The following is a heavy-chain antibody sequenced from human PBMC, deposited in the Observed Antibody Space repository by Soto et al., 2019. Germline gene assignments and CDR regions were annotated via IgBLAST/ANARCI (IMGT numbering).Heavy chain of an antibody. D-gene: IGHD6-6*01. Sequence: ASVKVSCKASGYTFTSYGISWVRQAPGQGLEWMGWISAYNGNTNYAQKLQGRVTMTTDTSTSTAYMELRSMRSDDTAVYYCARSSAARMEGNWFDPCGQGPLVTVSS. CDR3: ARSSAARMEGNWFDP. CDR2: ISAYNGNT. V-gene: IGHV1-18*01. J-gene: IGHJ5*02. CDR1: GYTFTSYG.